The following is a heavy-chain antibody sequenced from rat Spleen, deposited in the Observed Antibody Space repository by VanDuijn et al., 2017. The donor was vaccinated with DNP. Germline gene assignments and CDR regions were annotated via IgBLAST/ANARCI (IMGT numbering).Heavy chain of an antibody. V-gene: IGHV3-1*01. CDR3: ARWTRYFDY. D-gene: IGHD1-4*01. CDR1: DYSITSNY. CDR2: ISYSGST. J-gene: IGHJ2*01. Sequence: EVQLQESGPGLVKPSQSLSLTCSVTDYSITSNYWGWIRQFPGHKMEYIGYISYSGSTNYNPSLESRISITRDTSKNPFFLQLKSVTPEDTATYYCARWTRYFDYWGQGVMVTVSS.